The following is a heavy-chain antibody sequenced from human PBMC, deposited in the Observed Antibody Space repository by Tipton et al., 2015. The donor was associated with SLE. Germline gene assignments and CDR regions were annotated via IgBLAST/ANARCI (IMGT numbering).Heavy chain of an antibody. D-gene: IGHD3-22*01. J-gene: IGHJ4*02. CDR2: IRYDGSNK. V-gene: IGHV3-30*02. Sequence: SLRLSCAASGFTFSSYAMSWVRQAPGKGLEWVTFIRYDGSNKYYADSVQGRLTISRDNGKNSLYLQMSSLRAEDTAVYYCATDSSDYYDGGDYWGQGTVVTVSS. CDR3: ATDSSDYYDGGDY. CDR1: GFTFSSYA.